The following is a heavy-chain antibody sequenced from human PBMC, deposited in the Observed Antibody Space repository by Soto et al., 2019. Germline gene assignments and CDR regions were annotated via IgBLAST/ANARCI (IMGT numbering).Heavy chain of an antibody. CDR3: ARDKGRSPLDY. J-gene: IGHJ4*02. V-gene: IGHV3-48*01. Sequence: EVQLVESGGGLVQPGGSLRLSCAASGFTFSSYSMNWVRQAPGKGLEWVSYISSSSSTIYYADSVKGRFTISRDNAKNSLYLPMNRLRAEDTAVYYCARDKGRSPLDYWGQGTLVTVSS. CDR1: GFTFSSYS. CDR2: ISSSSSTI. D-gene: IGHD2-15*01.